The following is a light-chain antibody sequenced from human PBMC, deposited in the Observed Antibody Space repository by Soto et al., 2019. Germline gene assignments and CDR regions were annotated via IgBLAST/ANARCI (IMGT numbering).Light chain of an antibody. V-gene: IGLV2-11*01. CDR1: SSDVGGYDY. J-gene: IGLJ3*02. CDR3: WSYAGSSWV. Sequence: QSALTQPRSVSGSPGQSVTISCTGTSSDVGGYDYVSWYQQYPGKAPKIVIYDVIMRPSGVPARFSGSKSGNTASLTISGLQAEDDGDYYCWSYAGSSWVFGGGTKVTVL. CDR2: DVI.